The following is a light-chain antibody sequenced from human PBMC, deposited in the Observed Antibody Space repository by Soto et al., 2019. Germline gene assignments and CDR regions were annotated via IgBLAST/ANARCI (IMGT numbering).Light chain of an antibody. V-gene: IGLV2-14*03. Sequence: QSVPTQPASVSGSPGQSIAISCTGTSSDVGAYDYVSWYQQHPDKAPKLIIYEVSHRPAGVSNRFSASKYVNTATLTISGLQTEDEADYYCASHTTSNTRVFGTGTKVTVL. CDR1: SSDVGAYDY. CDR3: ASHTTSNTRV. J-gene: IGLJ1*01. CDR2: EVS.